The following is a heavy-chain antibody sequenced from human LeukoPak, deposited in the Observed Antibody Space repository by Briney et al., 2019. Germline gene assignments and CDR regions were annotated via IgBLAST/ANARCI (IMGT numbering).Heavy chain of an antibody. CDR2: IWYDGSNK. CDR3: ARDMVLVTVNYGMDV. V-gene: IGHV3-33*08. J-gene: IGHJ6*02. Sequence: WGSLRLSCAASGFTLSSYSKNWVRQAPGKGVGWGAVIWYDGSNKYYADSVKGRFTISRDNSKNTLYLQMNSLRAEDTAVYYCARDMVLVTVNYGMDVWGQGTTVTVSS. CDR1: GFTLSSYS. D-gene: IGHD3-10*01.